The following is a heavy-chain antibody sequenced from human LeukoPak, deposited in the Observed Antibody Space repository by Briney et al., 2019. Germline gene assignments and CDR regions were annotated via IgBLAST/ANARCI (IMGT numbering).Heavy chain of an antibody. CDR3: ARDQDFYGSGSSYKMGAFDI. D-gene: IGHD3-10*01. CDR2: VIPLFRTS. CDR1: GGTSNNYA. V-gene: IGHV1-69*13. Sequence: SVKVSCKASGGTSNNYAISWVRQAPGQGLEWMGGVIPLFRTSNYAQKFQGRVTITADESTSTAYMELTSLTSEDTAVYYCARDQDFYGSGSSYKMGAFDIWGQGTLVTVSP. J-gene: IGHJ3*02.